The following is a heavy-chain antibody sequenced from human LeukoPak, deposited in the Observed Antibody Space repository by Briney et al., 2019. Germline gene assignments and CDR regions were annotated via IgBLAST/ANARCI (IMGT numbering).Heavy chain of an antibody. Sequence: PGGSLRLSCAASGFTFSISAMSWVRQAPGEGLEWVSILSGSGDYIYYADSVRGRFTISRDNYQNTLYLQINSLRAEDRAVYYCAKVAGGYYFDYWGQGTMVTVSS. D-gene: IGHD1-26*01. CDR3: AKVAGGYYFDY. J-gene: IGHJ4*02. V-gene: IGHV3-23*01. CDR2: LSGSGDYI. CDR1: GFTFSISA.